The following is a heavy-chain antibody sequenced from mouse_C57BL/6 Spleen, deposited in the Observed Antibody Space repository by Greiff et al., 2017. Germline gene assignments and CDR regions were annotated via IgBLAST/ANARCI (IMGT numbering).Heavy chain of an antibody. Sequence: DVMLVESGGGLVQPGGSLSLSCAASGFTFTDYYMSWVRQPPGKALEWLGFIRNKANGYTTEYSASVKGRFTISRDNSQSILYLQMNALRAEDSATYYCARSMITRYYAMDYWGQGTSVTVSS. CDR2: IRNKANGYTT. J-gene: IGHJ4*01. D-gene: IGHD2-4*01. CDR3: ARSMITRYYAMDY. V-gene: IGHV7-3*01. CDR1: GFTFTDYY.